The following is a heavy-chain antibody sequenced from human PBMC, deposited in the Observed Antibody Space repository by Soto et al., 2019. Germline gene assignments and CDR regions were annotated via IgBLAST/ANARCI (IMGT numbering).Heavy chain of an antibody. CDR3: ARALYYYDSSGYSDY. CDR1: GGTFSSYA. V-gene: IGHV1-69*13. CDR2: IIPIFGTA. J-gene: IGHJ4*02. D-gene: IGHD3-22*01. Sequence: ASVKVSCKASGGTFSSYAISWVRQAPGQGLEWMGGIIPIFGTASYAQKFQGRVTITADESTSTAYMELSSLRSEDTAVYYCARALYYYDSSGYSDYWGQGTLVTVSS.